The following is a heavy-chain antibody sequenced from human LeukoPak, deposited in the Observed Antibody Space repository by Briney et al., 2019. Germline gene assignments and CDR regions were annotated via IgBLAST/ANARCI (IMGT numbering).Heavy chain of an antibody. CDR1: GIIVSSNY. J-gene: IGHJ4*02. CDR2: IYRGGTA. V-gene: IGHV3-53*01. D-gene: IGHD3-10*01. CDR3: ARDYGSGSYWVGNDY. Sequence: GGSLRLSCAASGIIVSSNYMRWVRQAPGKGLEWVSIIYRGGTAYYADSVKGRFTISRDTSKNTIYLQMNSLRAEDTAVYYCARDYGSGSYWVGNDYWGQGTLVTVSS.